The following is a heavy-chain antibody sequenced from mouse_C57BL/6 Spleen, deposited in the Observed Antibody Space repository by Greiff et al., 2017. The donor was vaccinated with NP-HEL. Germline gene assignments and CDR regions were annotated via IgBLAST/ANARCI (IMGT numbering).Heavy chain of an antibody. CDR1: GYSFTDYN. Sequence: VHVKQSGPELVKPGASVKISCKASGYSFTDYNMNWVKQSNGKSLEWIGVINPNYGTTSYNQKFKGKATLTVDQSSSTAYMQLNSLTSEDSAVYYCARGYDYDVGAMDYWGQGTSVTVSS. V-gene: IGHV1-39*01. J-gene: IGHJ4*01. D-gene: IGHD2-4*01. CDR2: INPNYGTT. CDR3: ARGYDYDVGAMDY.